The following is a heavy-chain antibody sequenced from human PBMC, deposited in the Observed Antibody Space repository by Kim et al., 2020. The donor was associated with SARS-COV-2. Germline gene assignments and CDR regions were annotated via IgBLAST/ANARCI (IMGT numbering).Heavy chain of an antibody. J-gene: IGHJ6*02. Sequence: YAGSVKCRCTISRDNSKNSLYLQMNSLRTEDTALYYCAKGLILEWSLMDVWGQGTTVTVSS. V-gene: IGHV3-43*01. D-gene: IGHD3-3*01. CDR3: AKGLILEWSLMDV.